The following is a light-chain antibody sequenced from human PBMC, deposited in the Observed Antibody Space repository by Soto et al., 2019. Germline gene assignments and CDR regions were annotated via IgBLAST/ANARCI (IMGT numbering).Light chain of an antibody. CDR1: QSVSNNY. V-gene: IGKV3-20*01. Sequence: EIVLTQSPGTLSLSPGERATLSCRASQSVSNNYLAWYQQKPGQAPRLLIYGASNRATGITDRFSGRGSGKDFTLTISRLEPEDFAVYYCQQYGSSGTFGQGTNVEIQ. CDR3: QQYGSSGT. J-gene: IGKJ1*01. CDR2: GAS.